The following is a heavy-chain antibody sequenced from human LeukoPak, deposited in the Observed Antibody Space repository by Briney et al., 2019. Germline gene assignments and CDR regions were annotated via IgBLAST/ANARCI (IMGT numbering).Heavy chain of an antibody. CDR1: GGSISSGGHY. J-gene: IGHJ4*02. CDR2: ISSTGST. Sequence: SQTLSLTCTVSGGSISSGGHYWSWIRQPAGKGLEYLGRISSTGSTNYNPSLRSRVTISADTSKNHFSLKLTSVTAADTAVYYCARDQTYSGSGIYTYFDYWGQGILVTVSS. D-gene: IGHD3-10*01. V-gene: IGHV4-61*02. CDR3: ARDQTYSGSGIYTYFDY.